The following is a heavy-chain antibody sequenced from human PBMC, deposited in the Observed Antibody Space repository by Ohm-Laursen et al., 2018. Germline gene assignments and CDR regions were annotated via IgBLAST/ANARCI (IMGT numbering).Heavy chain of an antibody. J-gene: IGHJ3*02. V-gene: IGHV3-23*01. Sequence: SLRLSCTASGFTFSSYAMSWVRQAPGKGLEWVSAISGSGGSTYYADSVKGRFTISRDNSKNTLYLQMNSLRAEDTAAYYCAKITSDYVWGSYRDAFDIWGQGTMVTVSS. CDR2: ISGSGGST. D-gene: IGHD3-16*02. CDR1: GFTFSSYA. CDR3: AKITSDYVWGSYRDAFDI.